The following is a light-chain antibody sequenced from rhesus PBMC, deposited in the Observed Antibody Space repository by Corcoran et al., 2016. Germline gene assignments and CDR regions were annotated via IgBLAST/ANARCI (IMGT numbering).Light chain of an antibody. Sequence: DIQMTQSPSSLSASVGDTVTITFRASQGISIWLAWYSQKPGKAPKLLSYKASSLQVGVPSRLSGIGSGTDFPIPISRLQSVDFATYYCQQYSSRPSFGQGTKGEIK. CDR2: KAS. V-gene: IGKV1-22*01. CDR1: QGISIW. CDR3: QQYSSRPS. J-gene: IGKJ2*01.